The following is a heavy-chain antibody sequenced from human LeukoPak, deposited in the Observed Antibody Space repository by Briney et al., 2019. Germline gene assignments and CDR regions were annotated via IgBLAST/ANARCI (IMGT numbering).Heavy chain of an antibody. J-gene: IGHJ6*02. V-gene: IGHV3-15*01. CDR2: IKSKTDGGTT. CDR3: TTDGPLTDLTYGMDV. CDR1: GFTFSNAW. D-gene: IGHD4-11*01. Sequence: GGSLRLSCAASGFTFSNAWMSWVRQAPGKGLEWVGRIKSKTDGGTTDYAAPVKGRFTISRDDSKNTLYLQMNSLKTEDTAVYYCTTDGPLTDLTYGMDVWGQGTTVTVSS.